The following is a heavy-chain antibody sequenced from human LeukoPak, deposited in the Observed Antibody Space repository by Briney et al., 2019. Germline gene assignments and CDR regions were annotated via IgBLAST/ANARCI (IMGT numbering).Heavy chain of an antibody. CDR3: AKCLTSTGTCYFDY. V-gene: IGHV3-23*01. D-gene: IGHD1-1*01. J-gene: IGHJ4*02. Sequence: GGSLRLACAASGFTFSNYAMSWVRQAPGVGLEWVSAISGSGGNTYYADSVNGRFTISRDNSQNTFFLQMNSLRADDTAIYYCAKCLTSTGTCYFDYWGQGTLVTVSS. CDR2: ISGSGGNT. CDR1: GFTFSNYA.